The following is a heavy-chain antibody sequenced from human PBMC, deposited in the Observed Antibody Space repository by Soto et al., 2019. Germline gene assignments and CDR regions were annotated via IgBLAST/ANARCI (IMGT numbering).Heavy chain of an antibody. CDR2: ISSSSSTI. D-gene: IGHD1-26*01. CDR3: ARDPGGSYYNYGMDV. V-gene: IGHV3-48*02. Sequence: GGSLRLSCAASGFTFSSYSMNWVRQAPGKGLEWVSYISSSSSTIYYADSVKGRFTISRDNAKNSLYLQMNSLRDEDTAVYYCARDPGGSYYNYGMDVWGQGTTVTVSS. J-gene: IGHJ6*02. CDR1: GFTFSSYS.